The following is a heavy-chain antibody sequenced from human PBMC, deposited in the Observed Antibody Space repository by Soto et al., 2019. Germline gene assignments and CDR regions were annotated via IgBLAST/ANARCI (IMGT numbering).Heavy chain of an antibody. J-gene: IGHJ4*02. D-gene: IGHD3-10*01. CDR2: LSGYNGNT. V-gene: IGHV1-18*01. Sequence: QVQLVQSGAEVKKHGASVKVSCQVSGYSFLNYGISWVRQAPGQGLEWLGWLSGYNGNTTYTQKVQGRVTMTTDTSTSTAYMELRSLKSDDTAVYFCATSPRGYCHYWAQGTLVTVSS. CDR3: ATSPRGYCHY. CDR1: GYSFLNYG.